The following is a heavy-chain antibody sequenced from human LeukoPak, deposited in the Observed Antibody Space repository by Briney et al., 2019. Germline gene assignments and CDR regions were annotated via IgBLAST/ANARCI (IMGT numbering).Heavy chain of an antibody. V-gene: IGHV3-23*01. CDR1: GFTFSTYA. CDR2: ISGSGGDT. J-gene: IGHJ4*02. CDR3: TLSGAY. D-gene: IGHD2/OR15-2a*01. Sequence: GGSLRLSCAASGFTFSTYAMTWVRQAPGKGLEWVSSISGSGGDTYYADSVKDRFTISRDSSKNTLYLQMNSLRADDTAIYYCTLSGAYWGQGTLVPVSP.